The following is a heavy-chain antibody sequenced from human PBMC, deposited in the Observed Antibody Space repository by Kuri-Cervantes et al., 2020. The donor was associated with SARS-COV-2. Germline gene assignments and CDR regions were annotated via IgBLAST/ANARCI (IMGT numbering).Heavy chain of an antibody. CDR3: ARSLDGYSYGPIDY. Sequence: GGSLRLSCAASGFTLNSYSMNWVRQAPGKGLEWVSSISSSSSYIYYADSVKGRFFISRDNAKNSLFLQMNSLRAEDTAVYYCARSLDGYSYGPIDYWGQGTLVTGSS. D-gene: IGHD5-18*01. CDR1: GFTLNSYS. V-gene: IGHV3-21*01. CDR2: ISSSSSYI. J-gene: IGHJ4*02.